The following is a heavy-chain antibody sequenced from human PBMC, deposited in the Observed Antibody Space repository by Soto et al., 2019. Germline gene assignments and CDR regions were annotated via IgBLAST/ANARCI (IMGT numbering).Heavy chain of an antibody. V-gene: IGHV3-11*04. CDR3: ARDGGEQWLVRLYYFDY. CDR1: GFTFSDYY. CDR2: ISNSGSTK. D-gene: IGHD6-19*01. Sequence: GGSLRISCAGSGFTFSDYYMSWIRQAPGKGLEWVSYISNSGSTKFYADSVTGRFTISRDNAKNSLHLQMNSLRAEDTAVYYCARDGGEQWLVRLYYFDYWGQGT. J-gene: IGHJ4*02.